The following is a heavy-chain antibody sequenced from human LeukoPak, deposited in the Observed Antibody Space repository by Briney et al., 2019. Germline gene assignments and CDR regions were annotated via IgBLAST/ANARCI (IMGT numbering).Heavy chain of an antibody. J-gene: IGHJ4*02. CDR3: ARALRAYCGGDCYFDY. D-gene: IGHD2-21*02. CDR1: GFTFSSYS. V-gene: IGHV3-48*02. Sequence: PGGSLRLSCAASGFTFSSYSMNWVRQAPGKGLERVSYISSSSSTIYYADSVKGRFTISRDNAKNSLYLQMNSLRDEDTAVYYCARALRAYCGGDCYFDYWGQGTLVTVSS. CDR2: ISSSSSTI.